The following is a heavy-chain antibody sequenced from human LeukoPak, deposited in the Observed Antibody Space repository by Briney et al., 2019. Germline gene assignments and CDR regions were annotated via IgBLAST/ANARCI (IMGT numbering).Heavy chain of an antibody. CDR3: AKDKGGSGSSFDY. CDR1: GFTFSSYG. V-gene: IGHV3-30*18. D-gene: IGHD3-10*01. J-gene: IGHJ4*02. CDR2: ISYDGSNK. Sequence: PGGSLRLSCAASGFTFSSYGTHWVRQAPGKGLEWVAVISYDGSNKHYADSVKGRFTISRDNSKNTLYLQMNSLRAEDTAVYYCAKDKGGSGSSFDYWGQGTLVTVSS.